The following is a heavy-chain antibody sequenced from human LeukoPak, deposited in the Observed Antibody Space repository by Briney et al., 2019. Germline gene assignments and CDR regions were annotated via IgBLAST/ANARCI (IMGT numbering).Heavy chain of an antibody. CDR3: ARGGYGDYNRGRNAFGI. CDR2: IHTSGTT. D-gene: IGHD4-17*01. Sequence: SETLSLTCTVSGGSISSGTYYWSWVRQPAGKGLEWIVRIHTSGTTNYNPSLKSRFTISVDTSRNRFSLRLSSVTAADPAVYYCARGGYGDYNRGRNAFGIWGQGTVVSVSS. CDR1: GGSISSGTYY. V-gene: IGHV4-61*02. J-gene: IGHJ3*02.